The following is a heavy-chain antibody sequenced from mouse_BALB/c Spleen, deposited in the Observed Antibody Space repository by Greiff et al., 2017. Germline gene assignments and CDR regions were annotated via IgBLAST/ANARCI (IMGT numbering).Heavy chain of an antibody. Sequence: EVKLMESGGGLVQPGGSLRLSCATSGFTFTDYYMSWVRQPPGKALEWLGFIRNKANGYTTEYSASVKGRFTISRDNSQSILYLQMNTLRAEDSATYYCARDYYGSSYVWFAYWGQGTLVTVSA. J-gene: IGHJ3*01. V-gene: IGHV7-3*02. CDR3: ARDYYGSSYVWFAY. D-gene: IGHD1-1*01. CDR1: GFTFTDYY. CDR2: IRNKANGYTT.